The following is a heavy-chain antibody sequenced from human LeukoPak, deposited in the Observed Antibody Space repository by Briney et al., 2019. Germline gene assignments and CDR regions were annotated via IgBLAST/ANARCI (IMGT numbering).Heavy chain of an antibody. Sequence: KVSCKASGGTFSSYAISWVRQAPGQGLEWMGGIIPIFGTANYAQKFQGRVTITADKSTSTAYMELSSLRSEDTAVYYCARVRDYYYDSSGFYYYYYMDVWGKGTTVTVSS. CDR3: ARVRDYYYDSSGFYYYYYMDV. V-gene: IGHV1-69*06. D-gene: IGHD3-22*01. J-gene: IGHJ6*03. CDR2: IIPIFGTA. CDR1: GGTFSSYA.